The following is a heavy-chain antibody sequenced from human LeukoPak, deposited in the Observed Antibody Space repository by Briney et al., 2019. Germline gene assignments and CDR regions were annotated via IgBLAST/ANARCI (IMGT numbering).Heavy chain of an antibody. V-gene: IGHV4-4*07. J-gene: IGHJ1*01. CDR3: ARGGVGVNPTGLQH. CDR1: GGSISNYY. D-gene: IGHD1-26*01. CDR2: IYSSGTT. Sequence: SETLSLTCNVSGGSISNYYWTWIRQPAGKGLEWIGRIYSSGTTTYNPSLKSRVAMSVDTSRSQFSLKLNSVTAADTAVYYCARGGVGVNPTGLQHWGQGTLVTVSS.